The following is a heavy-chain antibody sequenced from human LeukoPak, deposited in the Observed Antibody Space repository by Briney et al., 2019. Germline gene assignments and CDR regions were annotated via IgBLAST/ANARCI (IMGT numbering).Heavy chain of an antibody. Sequence: SETLSLTCTVSGGSISSYYWSWIRQPAGKGLEWIGRIYTSGSTNYNPSLKSRVTMSVDTSKNQFSLKLSSVTAADTAVYYCAREYYDSNKAPALDIWGQGTMVTVSS. V-gene: IGHV4-4*07. D-gene: IGHD3-22*01. J-gene: IGHJ3*02. CDR3: AREYYDSNKAPALDI. CDR2: IYTSGST. CDR1: GGSISSYY.